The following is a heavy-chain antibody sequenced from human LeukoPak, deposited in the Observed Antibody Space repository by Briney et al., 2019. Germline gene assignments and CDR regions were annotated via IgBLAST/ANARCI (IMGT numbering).Heavy chain of an antibody. Sequence: ASVKVSCKASGYTFTRYYMHWVRQAPGQWLEWMGIINPSGGSTSYAQKFQGRVTMTRDTSTSTVYMELSSLRSEDTAVYYCAGAPFYDYVWGSYRHPPSFDYWGQGTLVTVSS. D-gene: IGHD3-16*02. CDR1: GYTFTRYY. CDR2: INPSGGST. CDR3: AGAPFYDYVWGSYRHPPSFDY. V-gene: IGHV1-46*01. J-gene: IGHJ4*02.